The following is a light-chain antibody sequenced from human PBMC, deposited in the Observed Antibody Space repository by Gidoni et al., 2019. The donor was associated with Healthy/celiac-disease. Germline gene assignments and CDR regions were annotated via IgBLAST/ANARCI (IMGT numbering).Light chain of an antibody. CDR2: WAS. Sequence: DIVMTQSPDSLAVSLGERATINCKSSQSVLYSSNNKNYLAWYQQKPGQPPKLLIYWASTRESGVPDRFSGSGSGTDFTLTISSRQAEDVAVYYCQQYYSTPFTFGPGTKADIK. J-gene: IGKJ3*01. CDR3: QQYYSTPFT. V-gene: IGKV4-1*01. CDR1: QSVLYSSNNKNY.